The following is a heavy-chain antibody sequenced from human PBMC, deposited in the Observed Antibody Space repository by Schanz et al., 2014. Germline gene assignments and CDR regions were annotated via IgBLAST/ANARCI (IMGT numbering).Heavy chain of an antibody. D-gene: IGHD5-18*01. CDR2: ISWNGGFI. V-gene: IGHV3-9*01. Sequence: EVQLVESGGDLVQPGRSLRLSCAASGFTFDEYGMHWVRQAPGKGLEWVSGISWNGGFIAYGDAVKGRFTISRDNAXNSLFLQMSSLRXXXXXXVYCPNGRTSMVYDMDVWGQGTTVTVSS. CDR1: GFTFDEYG. CDR3: PNGRTSMVYDMDV. J-gene: IGHJ6*02.